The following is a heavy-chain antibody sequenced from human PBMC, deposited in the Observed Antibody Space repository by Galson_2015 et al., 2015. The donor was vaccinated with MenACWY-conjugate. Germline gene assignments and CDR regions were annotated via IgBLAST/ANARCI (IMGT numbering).Heavy chain of an antibody. V-gene: IGHV4-61*01. Sequence: ETLSLTCTVSGGSVSSGSYYWSWIRQPPGKGLEWIGYIYYSGSTNYNPSLKSRVTISVDTSKNQFSLKLSSVTAADTAVYYCAREAPSGYYDDYWGQGTLVTVSS. CDR1: GGSVSSGSYY. CDR3: AREAPSGYYDDY. CDR2: IYYSGST. D-gene: IGHD3-22*01. J-gene: IGHJ4*02.